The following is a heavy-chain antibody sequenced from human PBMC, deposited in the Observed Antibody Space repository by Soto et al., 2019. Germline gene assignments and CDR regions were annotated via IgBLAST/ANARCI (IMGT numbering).Heavy chain of an antibody. D-gene: IGHD1-26*01. CDR2: IYYSGTT. CDR1: GGSISSGDYY. V-gene: IGHV4-30-4*01. Sequence: PSETLSLTCTVSGGSISSGDYYWSWIRQPPRKDLEWIGYIYYSGTTYYNPSLKSRIAMSVDTSQNHFSLRLNSVTAADTAVYYCARIGLATPNYFDYWGQGTLVTVSS. CDR3: ARIGLATPNYFDY. J-gene: IGHJ4*02.